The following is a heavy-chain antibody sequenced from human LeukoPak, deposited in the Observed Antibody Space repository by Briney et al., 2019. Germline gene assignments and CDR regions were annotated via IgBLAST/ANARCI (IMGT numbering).Heavy chain of an antibody. CDR1: GFTFSSYS. J-gene: IGHJ4*02. V-gene: IGHV3-21*01. CDR3: ARASDSSGYDFDY. D-gene: IGHD3-22*01. Sequence: PGGSLRLSCAASGFTFSSYSMNWARQAPGKGLEWVSSISSSSSYIYYADSVKGRFTISRDNAKNSLYLQMNSLRAEDTAVYYCARASDSSGYDFDYWGQGTLVTVSS. CDR2: ISSSSSYI.